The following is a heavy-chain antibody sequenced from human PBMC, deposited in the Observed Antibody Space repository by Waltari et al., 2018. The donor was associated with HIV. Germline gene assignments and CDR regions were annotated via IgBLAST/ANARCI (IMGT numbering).Heavy chain of an antibody. CDR3: ARAKGGSIAARHLDY. CDR1: GFTFSSYS. D-gene: IGHD6-6*01. V-gene: IGHV3-21*01. Sequence: EVQLVESGGGLVKPGGSLRLSCAASGFTFSSYSMNWVRQAPGKGLEWVSSISSSSSYIYYADSVKGRFTISRDNAKNSLYLQMNSLRAEDTAVYYCARAKGGSIAARHLDYWGQGTLVTVSS. J-gene: IGHJ4*02. CDR2: ISSSSSYI.